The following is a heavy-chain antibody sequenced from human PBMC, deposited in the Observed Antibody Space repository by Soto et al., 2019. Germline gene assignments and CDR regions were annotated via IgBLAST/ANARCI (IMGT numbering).Heavy chain of an antibody. D-gene: IGHD4-17*01. J-gene: IGHJ3*02. CDR2: INAGNGNT. CDR3: TRFGSGDYSDAFDI. V-gene: IGHV1-3*01. Sequence: RASVKVSCKASGYTFTSYAMHWVRQAPGQRLEWMGWINAGNGNTKYSQKFQGRVTITRDTSASTAYMELSSLRSEDTAVYYCTRFGSGDYSDAFDIWGQGTMVTVSS. CDR1: GYTFTSYA.